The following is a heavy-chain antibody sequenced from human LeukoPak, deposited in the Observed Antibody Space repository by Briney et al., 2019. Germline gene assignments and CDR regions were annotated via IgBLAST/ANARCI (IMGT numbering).Heavy chain of an antibody. D-gene: IGHD3-16*01. Sequence: GGSLRLSCAASGFTFSSYAMSWVRQAPGKGLEWVSAISGSGGSTYYADSVKGRFTISRDNSKNTLYLQMNNLKTEDTAVYYCLWLHKMIGGFDSWGQGTLVTVSS. CDR3: LWLHKMIGGFDS. J-gene: IGHJ4*02. V-gene: IGHV3-23*01. CDR2: ISGSGGST. CDR1: GFTFSSYA.